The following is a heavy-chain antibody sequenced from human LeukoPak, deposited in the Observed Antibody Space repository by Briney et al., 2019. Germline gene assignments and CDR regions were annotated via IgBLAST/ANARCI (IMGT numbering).Heavy chain of an antibody. CDR2: ISSSSSTI. D-gene: IGHD3-22*01. CDR1: GFTFSSYS. V-gene: IGHV3-48*01. J-gene: IGHJ3*02. CDR3: ARSYRVRYYYDSSGYPLDDAFDI. Sequence: GGSLRLSCAASGFTFSSYSMNWVRQAPGKGLEWVSYISSSSSTIYYADSVKGRFTISRDNAKNSLYLQMNSLRAEDTAVYYCARSYRVRYYYDSSGYPLDDAFDIWGQGTMVTVSS.